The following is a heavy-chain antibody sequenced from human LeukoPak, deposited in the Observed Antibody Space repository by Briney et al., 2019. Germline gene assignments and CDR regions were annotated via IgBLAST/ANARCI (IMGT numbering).Heavy chain of an antibody. V-gene: IGHV1-18*01. CDR2: TSAYNGNT. Sequence: GASVKVSCKASGYTFTSYGISWVRQAPGQGLEWMGWTSAYNGNTNYAQKLQGRVTMTTDTSTSTAYMELRSLGSDDTAVYYCARYLKYGIAADYYYYGMDVWGQGTTVTVSS. CDR1: GYTFTSYG. CDR3: ARYLKYGIAADYYYYGMDV. J-gene: IGHJ6*02. D-gene: IGHD6-13*01.